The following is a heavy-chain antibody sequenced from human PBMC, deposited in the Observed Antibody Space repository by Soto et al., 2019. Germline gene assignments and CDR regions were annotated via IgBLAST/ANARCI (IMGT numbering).Heavy chain of an antibody. D-gene: IGHD6-19*01. V-gene: IGHV4-39*01. CDR1: GFSISSSSYY. CDR2: IYYSGST. CDR3: ARHGSSGWFLEDYYYYGMDV. J-gene: IGHJ6*02. Sequence: SETLSLTCTFSGFSISSSSYYLGWIRQPPGKGLEWIGSIYYSGSTYYNPSLKSRVTISVDTSKNQFSLKLSSVTAADTAVYYCARHGSSGWFLEDYYYYGMDVWGQGTTVTVSS.